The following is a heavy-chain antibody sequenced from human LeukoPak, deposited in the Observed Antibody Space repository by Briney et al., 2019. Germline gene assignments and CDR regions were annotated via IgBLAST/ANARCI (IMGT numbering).Heavy chain of an antibody. CDR2: ISAYNGNT. D-gene: IGHD6-19*01. V-gene: IGHV1-18*01. Sequence: ASVKVSCKASGYTFTSYGISGVRQAPGQGLEWMGWISAYNGNTNYAQKLQGRVTMTTDTSTSTAYMELRSLRSDDTAVYYCARGLSSGWYLDAFDIWGQGTMVTVSS. J-gene: IGHJ3*02. CDR1: GYTFTSYG. CDR3: ARGLSSGWYLDAFDI.